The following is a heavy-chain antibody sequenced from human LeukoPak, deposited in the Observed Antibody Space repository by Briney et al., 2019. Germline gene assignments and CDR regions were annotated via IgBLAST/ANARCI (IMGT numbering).Heavy chain of an antibody. D-gene: IGHD3-10*01. J-gene: IGHJ4*02. V-gene: IGHV3-23*01. CDR3: AKDFEDYYGSGSYYFGY. CDR2: ISGSGRAA. Sequence: GGSLRLSCAASGFTFRSYAMSWVRQAPGKGLEWVSGISGSGRAAYYADSVKGRFTISRDNSKNTLYLQMNSLGAEDTAVYHCAKDFEDYYGSGSYYFGYWGQGTLVTVSS. CDR1: GFTFRSYA.